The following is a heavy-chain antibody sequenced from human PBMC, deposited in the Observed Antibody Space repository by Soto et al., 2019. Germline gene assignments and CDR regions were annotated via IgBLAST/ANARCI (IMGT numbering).Heavy chain of an antibody. CDR2: ISWTSGSI. CDR1: GFTFDNYA. J-gene: IGHJ4*02. CDR3: AKVRQEYCSGGSCYPLYVDY. D-gene: IGHD2-15*01. V-gene: IGHV3-9*01. Sequence: EVQLVESGGGLVQPGRSLRLSCAASGFTFDNYAMHWVRQAPGKGLEWVSGISWTSGSIGYADSVKGRFTIARDNAKNSRDLQMNSLRAEDTALYYCAKVRQEYCSGGSCYPLYVDYWGQGTLVTVSS.